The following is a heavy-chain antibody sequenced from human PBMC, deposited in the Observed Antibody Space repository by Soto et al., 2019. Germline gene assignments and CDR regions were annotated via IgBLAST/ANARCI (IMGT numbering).Heavy chain of an antibody. Sequence: GGSLRLSCAASGFTFSSYGMHWVRQAPGKGLEWVAVISYDGSNKYYADSVKGRFTISRDNSKNTLYLQMNSLRAEDTAVYYCAKELLRYCSGGSCRLFDYWGQGTLVTVSS. D-gene: IGHD2-15*01. CDR3: AKELLRYCSGGSCRLFDY. CDR2: ISYDGSNK. J-gene: IGHJ4*02. V-gene: IGHV3-30*18. CDR1: GFTFSSYG.